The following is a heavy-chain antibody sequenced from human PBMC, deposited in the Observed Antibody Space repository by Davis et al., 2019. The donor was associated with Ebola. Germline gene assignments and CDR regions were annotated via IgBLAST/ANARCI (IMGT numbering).Heavy chain of an antibody. CDR2: IYYSGST. Sequence: SETLSLTCTVSGGSISSSSYYWGWIRQPPGKGLEWIGSIYYSGSTNYNPSLKSRVTISVDTSKNQFSLKLSSVTAADTAVYYCARYTPHYYYGSGSYYNDYGMDVWGPGTTVTVSS. CDR3: ARYTPHYYYGSGSYYNDYGMDV. J-gene: IGHJ6*02. D-gene: IGHD3-10*01. V-gene: IGHV4-39*07. CDR1: GGSISSSSYY.